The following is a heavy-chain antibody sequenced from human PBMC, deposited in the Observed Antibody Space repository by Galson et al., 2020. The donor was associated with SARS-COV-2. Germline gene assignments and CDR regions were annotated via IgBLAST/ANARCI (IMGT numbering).Heavy chain of an antibody. D-gene: IGHD5-18*01. V-gene: IGHV3-21*01. CDR1: GFTFSSYV. J-gene: IGHJ6*02. Sequence: GGSLRLSCAASGFTFSSYVMNWVRQAPGKGLEWVSSTSPSSNSIYYADSVKGRFTISRDNAKNSLYLQMNSLRAADTAVYYCARGAYSPDSNSYYSASDVWGQGTTVTVSS. CDR3: ARGAYSPDSNSYYSASDV. CDR2: TSPSSNSI.